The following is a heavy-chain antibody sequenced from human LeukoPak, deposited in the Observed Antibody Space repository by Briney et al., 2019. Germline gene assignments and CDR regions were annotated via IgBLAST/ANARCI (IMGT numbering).Heavy chain of an antibody. V-gene: IGHV1-46*01. J-gene: IGHJ4*02. Sequence: GASVKVSCKASGYTFTAYYMHWVRQAPGQGLEWMGMINPSGGSTNYAQKFRGRVTMTRDTSTSTVYMELSSLTSEDTAVYYCARVLTDSVGWYQLDNWGQGTLVTVSS. D-gene: IGHD6-19*01. CDR2: INPSGGST. CDR1: GYTFTAYY. CDR3: ARVLTDSVGWYQLDN.